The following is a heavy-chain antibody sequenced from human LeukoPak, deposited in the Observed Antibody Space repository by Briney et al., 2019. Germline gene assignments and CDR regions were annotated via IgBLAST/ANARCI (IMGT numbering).Heavy chain of an antibody. CDR1: GFTFSNYW. CDR3: ARDQEGFDY. CDR2: IKQDGSEK. J-gene: IGHJ4*02. V-gene: IGHV3-7*03. Sequence: GGSLRLSCAASGFTFSNYWMNWVRQAPGKGPEWVANIKQDGSEKHYVDSVKGRFTMSRDNAKNSLYLQMNSLRSEDTAVYYCARDQEGFDYWGQGTLVTVSS.